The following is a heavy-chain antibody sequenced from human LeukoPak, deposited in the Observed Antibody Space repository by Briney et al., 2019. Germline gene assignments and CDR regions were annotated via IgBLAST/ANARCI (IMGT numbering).Heavy chain of an antibody. CDR3: ARLSYDTSGYWPDYFDY. J-gene: IGHJ4*02. V-gene: IGHV4-59*08. CDR2: IYYSGST. D-gene: IGHD3-22*01. CDR1: GGPISSYY. Sequence: SETLSLTCTVSGGPISSYYWSWIRQPPGKGLEWIGYIYYSGSTNYSPSLKSRVTISVDTSKNQFSLKLSSVTAADTAVYYCARLSYDTSGYWPDYFDYWGQGTLVTVSS.